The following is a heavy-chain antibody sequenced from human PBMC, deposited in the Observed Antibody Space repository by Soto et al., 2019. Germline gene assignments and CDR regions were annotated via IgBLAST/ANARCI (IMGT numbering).Heavy chain of an antibody. CDR1: GYSFTNYW. CDR3: ARPRSGSYRLDYYGMDV. V-gene: IGHV5-51*01. CDR2: IYPGDSDA. Sequence: TGESLKISCKGSGYSFTNYWIAWVRQMPGKGLEWMGIIYPGDSDARYSPSFQGQVTISADKSINTAYLQWSSLKASDTAMYYCARPRSGSYRLDYYGMDVWGQGTTVTVSS. J-gene: IGHJ6*02. D-gene: IGHD3-10*01.